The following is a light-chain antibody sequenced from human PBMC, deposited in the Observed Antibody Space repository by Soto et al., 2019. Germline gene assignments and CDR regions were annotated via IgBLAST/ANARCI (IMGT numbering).Light chain of an antibody. CDR3: QQSYSTHIT. J-gene: IGKJ5*01. CDR1: PSINNY. V-gene: IGKV1-39*01. Sequence: DIQMTQSPSSLSASVGDRVTITCRTSPSINNYVNWYQQKPGKAPKLLIFAASRLQSGVPSRFSGSGSGTDFTLTINSLQPEDSATYYCQQSYSTHITFGQGTRLEIK. CDR2: AAS.